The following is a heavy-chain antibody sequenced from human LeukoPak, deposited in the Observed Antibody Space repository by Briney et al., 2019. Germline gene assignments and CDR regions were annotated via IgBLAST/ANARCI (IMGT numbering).Heavy chain of an antibody. V-gene: IGHV4-34*01. D-gene: IGHD6-19*01. CDR2: INHSGST. Sequence: RASETLSLTCTVSGGSISSYYWSWIRQPPGKGLEWIGEINHSGSTNYNPSLKSRVTISVDTSKNQFSLKLSSVTAADTAVYYCARHTQYSSGWYYYYYYMDVWGKGTTVTISS. J-gene: IGHJ6*03. CDR1: GGSISSYY. CDR3: ARHTQYSSGWYYYYYYMDV.